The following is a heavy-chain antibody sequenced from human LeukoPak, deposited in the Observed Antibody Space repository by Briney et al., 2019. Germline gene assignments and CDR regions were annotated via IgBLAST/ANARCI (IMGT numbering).Heavy chain of an antibody. Sequence: PWESLRLSCAASGFTFGIYWMSWVRQAPGKGLEWVANIKQDGSEKFYVDSVKGRFTLSRDNAKNSLFLQMNSLRAEDTAVYYCARDYYGSGWYGDYWGQGTLVTVSS. CDR3: ARDYYGSGWYGDY. CDR2: IKQDGSEK. J-gene: IGHJ4*02. CDR1: GFTFGIYW. D-gene: IGHD6-19*01. V-gene: IGHV3-7*04.